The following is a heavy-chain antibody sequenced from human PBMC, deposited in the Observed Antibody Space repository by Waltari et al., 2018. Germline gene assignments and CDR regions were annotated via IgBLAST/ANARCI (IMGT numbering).Heavy chain of an antibody. CDR2: IFSNDEK. Sequence: QVTLKESGPVLVKPPETLTLTCSVSGFSLSNARLGVSWLRPPPAKALEWLAHIFSNDEKSYSTSLKSRLTISKDTSKSQVVLTMTNMDPVDTATYYCARIRPGSGVYYYYGMDVWGQGTTVTVSS. J-gene: IGHJ6*02. D-gene: IGHD3-10*01. CDR3: ARIRPGSGVYYYYGMDV. CDR1: GFSLSNARLG. V-gene: IGHV2-26*01.